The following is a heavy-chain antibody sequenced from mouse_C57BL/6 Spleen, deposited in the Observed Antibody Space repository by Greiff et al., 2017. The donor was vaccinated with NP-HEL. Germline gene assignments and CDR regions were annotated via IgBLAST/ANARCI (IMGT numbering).Heavy chain of an antibody. V-gene: IGHV5-9-1*02. Sequence: DVMLVESGEGLVKPGGSLKLSCAASGFTFSSYAMSWVRQTPEKRLEWVAYISSGGDYIYYADTVKGRFTISRDNARNTLYLQMSSLKSEDTAMYYCTRDKGFNYYGSSFYAMDYWGQGTSVTVSS. CDR3: TRDKGFNYYGSSFYAMDY. CDR1: GFTFSSYA. CDR2: ISSGGDYI. D-gene: IGHD1-1*01. J-gene: IGHJ4*01.